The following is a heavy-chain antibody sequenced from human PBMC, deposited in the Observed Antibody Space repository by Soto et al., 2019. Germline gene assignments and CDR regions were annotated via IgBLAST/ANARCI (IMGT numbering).Heavy chain of an antibody. CDR2: IFYSGST. CDR3: AREGIAARRFSGGWFDP. J-gene: IGHJ5*02. V-gene: IGHV4-59*01. CDR1: GDSMSSDF. D-gene: IGHD6-6*01. Sequence: PTETLSLTCIVSGDSMSSDFWTWIRQPPGQGLEWIGYIFYSGSTNYNPSLKSRVTISVDTSKNQFSLKLSSVTAADTAEYYCAREGIAARRFSGGWFDPWGQGTLVTVSS.